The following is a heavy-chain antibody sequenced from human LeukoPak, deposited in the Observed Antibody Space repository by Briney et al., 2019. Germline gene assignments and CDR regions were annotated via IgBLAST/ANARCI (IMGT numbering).Heavy chain of an antibody. Sequence: SETLSLTCSLSGGSISTYYWTWIRQPPGKGLEWIGYIYYSGSTNYNPSLKSRVTISVDTSKNQFSLKLSSVTAADTAVYYCARGYGRFYYFDYWGQGTLVTVSS. V-gene: IGHV4-59*01. CDR1: GGSISTYY. CDR3: ARGYGRFYYFDY. J-gene: IGHJ4*02. D-gene: IGHD3-3*01. CDR2: IYYSGST.